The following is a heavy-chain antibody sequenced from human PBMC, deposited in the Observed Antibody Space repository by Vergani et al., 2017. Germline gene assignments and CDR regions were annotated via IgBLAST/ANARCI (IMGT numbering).Heavy chain of an antibody. CDR1: GGTFSSYA. J-gene: IGHJ4*02. V-gene: IGHV1-69*06. Sequence: QVQLVQSGAEVKKPGSSVKVSCKASGGTFSSYAISWVRQATGQGLEWMGGIIPIFGTANYAQKFQGRVTITADKSTSTAYMELSSLRSEDTAVYYCARARNDVPGQDYFDYWGQGTLVTVSS. D-gene: IGHD1-1*01. CDR2: IIPIFGTA. CDR3: ARARNDVPGQDYFDY.